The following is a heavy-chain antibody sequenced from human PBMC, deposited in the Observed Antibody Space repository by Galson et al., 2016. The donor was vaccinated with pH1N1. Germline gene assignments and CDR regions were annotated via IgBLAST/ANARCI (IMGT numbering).Heavy chain of an antibody. J-gene: IGHJ6*03. D-gene: IGHD2-15*01. V-gene: IGHV1-8*01. CDR3: ARAGCVSGSCRTGIHYYMDV. CDR1: GYTFTNYD. Sequence: QSGAEVKKPGESLKTSCKASGYTFTNYDINWVRQATGQGLEWMGWMNPNSGNTGYAQKFQGRVTITRNTSISTAYMELSSLGSEDTALYYCARAGCVSGSCRTGIHYYMDVWGEGTTVTVTS. CDR2: MNPNSGNT.